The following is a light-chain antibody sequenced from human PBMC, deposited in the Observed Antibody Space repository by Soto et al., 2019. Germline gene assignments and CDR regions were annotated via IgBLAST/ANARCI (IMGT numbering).Light chain of an antibody. CDR2: DVS. V-gene: IGLV2-14*03. CDR3: CSTSRSCTLYL. CDR1: SSDVGASTY. Sequence: QSALTQPASVSGSPGQSITISCTGTSSDVGASTYVSWYQQHPGKAPKLIISDVSNRPSGVSNRFSGSKSGNTASLTISGRQAEDEADYYGCSTSRSCTLYLLDTRTKVTVL. J-gene: IGLJ1*01.